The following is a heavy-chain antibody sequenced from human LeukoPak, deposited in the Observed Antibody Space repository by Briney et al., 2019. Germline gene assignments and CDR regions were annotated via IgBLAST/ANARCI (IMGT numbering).Heavy chain of an antibody. CDR3: ARYSEIIKTFDY. D-gene: IGHD1-26*01. J-gene: IGHJ4*02. Sequence: GGSLRLSCTASGFTFSNYVMHWVRQAPGKGLEWVALISHDGSKKYYADSVKGGFTVSRDNSKHTLDLQLNSLGAEDTAMYYCARYSEIIKTFDYWGQGTLVTVSS. CDR2: ISHDGSKK. CDR1: GFTFSNYV. V-gene: IGHV3-30*03.